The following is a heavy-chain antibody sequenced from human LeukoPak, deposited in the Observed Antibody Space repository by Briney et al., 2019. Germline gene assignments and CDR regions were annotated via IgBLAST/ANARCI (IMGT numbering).Heavy chain of an antibody. CDR2: INSDGSTT. CDR3: ARVTYYYGSGSLAVYYFDY. Sequence: PGGSLRLSCAASGFTFSSYWMHWVRQAPGKGLVWVPRINSDGSTTTYADSVKGRFTISRDNAKNTLYLQMNSLRAEDTAVYYCARVTYYYGSGSLAVYYFDYWGQGTLVTVSS. J-gene: IGHJ4*02. CDR1: GFTFSSYW. D-gene: IGHD3-10*01. V-gene: IGHV3-74*01.